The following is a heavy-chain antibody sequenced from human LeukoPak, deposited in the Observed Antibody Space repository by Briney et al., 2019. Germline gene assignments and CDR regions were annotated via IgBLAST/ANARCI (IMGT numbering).Heavy chain of an antibody. J-gene: IGHJ4*02. D-gene: IGHD3-22*01. CDR3: ARLRATLTVVVTLFDS. V-gene: IGHV4-39*01. CDR2: MYYSGDT. Sequence: PSETLSLTCAVSGGSISSGTYYWGWLRQPPGKGLEWIGSMYYSGDTHYNPTLQSRATISGDPSKNQFSLKLSSVTAADTAVYYCARLRATLTVVVTLFDSWGQGTLVTVSS. CDR1: GGSISSGTYY.